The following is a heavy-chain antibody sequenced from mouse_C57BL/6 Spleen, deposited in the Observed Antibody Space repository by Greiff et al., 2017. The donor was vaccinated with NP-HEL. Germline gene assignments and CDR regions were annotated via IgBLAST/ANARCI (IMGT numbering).Heavy chain of an antibody. CDR3: ARDSNHAMDY. D-gene: IGHD2-5*01. CDR1: GYTFTSYW. Sequence: QVQLQQSGAELVMPGASVKLSCKASGYTFTSYWMHWVKQRPGQGLEWIGEIDPSDSYTNYNQKFKGKSTLTVDKSSSTAYMQLSSLTSEDSAVYYCARDSNHAMDYWGQGTSVTVSS. V-gene: IGHV1-69*01. J-gene: IGHJ4*01. CDR2: IDPSDSYT.